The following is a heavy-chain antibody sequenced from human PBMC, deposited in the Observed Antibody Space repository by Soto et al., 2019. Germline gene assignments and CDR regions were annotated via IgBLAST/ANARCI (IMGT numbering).Heavy chain of an antibody. CDR3: ARELGSWWLRLRLVGHYGMDV. CDR1: GFTFSSYA. V-gene: IGHV3-30-3*01. D-gene: IGHD5-12*01. J-gene: IGHJ6*02. Sequence: GGSLRLSCAASGFTFSSYAMHWVRQAPGKGLEWVAVISYDGSNKYYADSVKGRFTISRDNSKNTLYLQMNSLRAEDTAVYYCARELGSWWLRLRLVGHYGMDVWGQGTTVTVSS. CDR2: ISYDGSNK.